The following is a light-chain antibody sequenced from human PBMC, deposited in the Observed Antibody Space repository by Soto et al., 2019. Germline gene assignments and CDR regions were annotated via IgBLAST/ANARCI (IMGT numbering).Light chain of an antibody. V-gene: IGLV1-47*02. CDR1: DSNIGSNS. CDR2: YNN. CDR3: AAWDASLSACV. Sequence: QTVVTQPPSAPGTAGQVVTISCSGGDSNIGSNSVYWYQHLPRMAPKLLIYYNNQRPSGVPDRFSGSRSGTSASLAIVGLRSEDEAVYYCAAWDASLSACVFGNGTKLTVL. J-gene: IGLJ1*01.